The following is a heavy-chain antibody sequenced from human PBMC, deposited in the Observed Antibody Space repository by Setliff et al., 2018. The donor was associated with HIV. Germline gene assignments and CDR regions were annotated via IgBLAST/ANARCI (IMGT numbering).Heavy chain of an antibody. CDR3: ARKVTGEEGRFDS. D-gene: IGHD2-21*02. V-gene: IGHV4-59*11. Sequence: PSETLSPTCTVSGDPINSHYCSWIRQPPGEGLEWIGHISDNEYTNYNTSPKSRVTISADTSKNQFSLYLTSVTAADTGVYFCARKVTGEEGRFDSWGLGTPVTVSS. J-gene: IGHJ5*01. CDR1: GDPINSHY. CDR2: ISDNEYT.